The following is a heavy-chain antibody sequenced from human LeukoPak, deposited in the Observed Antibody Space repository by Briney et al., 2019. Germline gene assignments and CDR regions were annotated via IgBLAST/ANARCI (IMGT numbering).Heavy chain of an antibody. CDR3: ARHSPPDLPVTIFGVVFIDY. V-gene: IGHV1-3*01. D-gene: IGHD3-3*01. J-gene: IGHJ4*02. Sequence: ASVKVSCKASGYTFTSYAMHWVRQAPGQRLEWMGWINAGNGNTKYSQKFQGRVTITRDTSASTAYMELSSLRSEDTAVYYCARHSPPDLPVTIFGVVFIDYWGQGTLVTVSS. CDR1: GYTFTSYA. CDR2: INAGNGNT.